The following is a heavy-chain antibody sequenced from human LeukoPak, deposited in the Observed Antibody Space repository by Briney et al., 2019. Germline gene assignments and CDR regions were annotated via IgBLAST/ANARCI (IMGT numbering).Heavy chain of an antibody. CDR2: IYYSGST. CDR3: ARQSIQLWLPDLFDY. D-gene: IGHD5-18*01. J-gene: IGHJ4*02. CDR1: GGSISSSSYY. V-gene: IGHV4-39*01. Sequence: SETLSLTCTVSGGSISSSSYYWGWIRQPPGQGLEWIGSIYYSGSTYYNPSLKSRVTISVDTSKNQFSLKLSPVTAADTAVYYCARQSIQLWLPDLFDYWGQGTLVTVSS.